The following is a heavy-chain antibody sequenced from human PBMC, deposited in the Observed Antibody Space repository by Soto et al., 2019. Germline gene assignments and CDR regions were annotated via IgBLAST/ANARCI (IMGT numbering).Heavy chain of an antibody. CDR3: AHRLPGPSGYDV. D-gene: IGHD6-13*01. V-gene: IGHV2-5*01. Sequence: QITLKESGPTLVNPTQTLTLTCTFSVFSLTSGVLGVGWIRQPPGEALEWLALIYWNDEQYYNPSLRNRLTITGDTSKNQVFLTMTNMDPVDTATYYCAHRLPGPSGYDVWGQGTTVTVSS. CDR2: IYWNDEQ. J-gene: IGHJ6*02. CDR1: VFSLTSGVLG.